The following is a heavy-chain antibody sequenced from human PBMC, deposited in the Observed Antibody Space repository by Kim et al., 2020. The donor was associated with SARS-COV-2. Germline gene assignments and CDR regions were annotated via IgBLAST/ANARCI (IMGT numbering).Heavy chain of an antibody. Sequence: SVKVSCKASGFTFTSSAVQWVRQARGQRLEWIGWIVVGSGNTNYAQKFQERVTITRDMSTSTAYMELSSLRSEDTAVYYCAAGSPMVPHLADRGYYYYYYGMDVWGQGTTVTVSS. CDR2: IVVGSGNT. J-gene: IGHJ6*02. V-gene: IGHV1-58*01. CDR1: GFTFTSSA. CDR3: AAGSPMVPHLADRGYYYYYYGMDV. D-gene: IGHD3-10*01.